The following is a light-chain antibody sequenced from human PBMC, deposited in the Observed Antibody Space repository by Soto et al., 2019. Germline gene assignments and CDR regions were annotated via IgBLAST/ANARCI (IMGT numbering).Light chain of an antibody. CDR1: QSVSSN. J-gene: IGKJ1*01. Sequence: EIVMTQSPATLSVSPGERATLSCRASQSVSSNLAWYQQKPGQAPRLLIYVASTRATVIPARFSGSGSGTEFTLTISSLQSEDFAVYYCQQYNNWPWTFGQGTKVEIK. CDR2: VAS. V-gene: IGKV3-15*01. CDR3: QQYNNWPWT.